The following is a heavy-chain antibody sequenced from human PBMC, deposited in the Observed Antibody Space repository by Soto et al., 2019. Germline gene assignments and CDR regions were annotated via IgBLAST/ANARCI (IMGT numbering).Heavy chain of an antibody. Sequence: PGGALSLSCAASGFIFENFGMSWFRQAPGKWLEWISSISGSGFKKYYADSVKGRFTISRDNSKSTVYLELNNLSAEDTAVYHCAKNQGVELVPLATVDWFDPWGQGSVVTVSS. D-gene: IGHD1-26*01. J-gene: IGHJ5*02. CDR1: GFIFENFG. V-gene: IGHV3-23*01. CDR3: AKNQGVELVPLATVDWFDP. CDR2: ISGSGFKK.